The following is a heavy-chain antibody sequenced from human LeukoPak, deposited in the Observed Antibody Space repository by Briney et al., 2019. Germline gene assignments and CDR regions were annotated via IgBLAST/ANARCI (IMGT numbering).Heavy chain of an antibody. J-gene: IGHJ4*02. CDR3: ARGHYDTGGYYSGFFDY. D-gene: IGHD3-22*01. Sequence: SETLSLTCVVSGDSISSSHWWTWVRQPPGKGLEWIGEMSHSGNTNYNPSLQSRVTTLVDKSKNQFSLRLTSVTVADTAVYYCARGHYDTGGYYSGFFDYWGQGTLVTVSS. CDR2: MSHSGNT. V-gene: IGHV4-4*02. CDR1: GDSISSSHW.